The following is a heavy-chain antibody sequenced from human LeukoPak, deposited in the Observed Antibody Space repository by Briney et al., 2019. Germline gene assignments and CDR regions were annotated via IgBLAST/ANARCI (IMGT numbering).Heavy chain of an antibody. CDR3: AKKDGMKGAFDI. V-gene: IGHV3-21*01. CDR1: GFTFSSYS. J-gene: IGHJ3*02. D-gene: IGHD1-26*01. CDR2: ISSSSSYI. Sequence: GGSLRLSCAASGFTFSSYSMNWVRQAPGKGLEWVSSISSSSSYIYYADSVKGRFTISRDNSKNTLYLQMNSLRAEDTAVYYCAKKDGMKGAFDIWGQGTMVTVSS.